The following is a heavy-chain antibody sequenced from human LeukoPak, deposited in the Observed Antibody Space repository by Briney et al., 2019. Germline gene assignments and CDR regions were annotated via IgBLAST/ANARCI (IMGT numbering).Heavy chain of an antibody. CDR3: ARAHSIASYYYGVDV. D-gene: IGHD2/OR15-2a*01. J-gene: IGHJ6*02. CDR2: IYYSGST. CDR1: GGSISSSYSY. Sequence: SETLSLTCTVSGGSISSSYSYWGWIRQPPGKGLEWIGNIYYSGSTYYSPSLTSRVTVSVDTSENQSSLKLSSVTAADTAVYYCARAHSIASYYYGVDVWGQGTTVTVSS. V-gene: IGHV4-39*07.